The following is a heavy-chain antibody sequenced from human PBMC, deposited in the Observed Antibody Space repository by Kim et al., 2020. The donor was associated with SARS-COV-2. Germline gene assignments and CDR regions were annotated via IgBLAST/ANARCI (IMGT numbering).Heavy chain of an antibody. D-gene: IGHD3-10*01. Sequence: SETLSLTCAVYGGSFSGYYWSWIRQPPGKGLEWIGEINHSGSTNYNASLKSRVTISVDTSKNQFSLKLSSVTAADTAVYYCASGSAADYYGSGSYSYWGQGTLVTVSS. CDR2: INHSGST. V-gene: IGHV4-34*01. CDR1: GGSFSGYY. J-gene: IGHJ4*02. CDR3: ASGSAADYYGSGSYSY.